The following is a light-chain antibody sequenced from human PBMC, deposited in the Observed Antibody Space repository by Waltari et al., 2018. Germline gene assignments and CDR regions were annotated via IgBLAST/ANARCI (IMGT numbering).Light chain of an antibody. CDR1: QSISVR. V-gene: IGKV1-5*03. J-gene: IGKJ4*01. CDR3: QQYGDYIPLT. CDR2: KAS. Sequence: DVQMTHPPSTLSAFLGDRVTITCRASQSISVRLAWYQQKPGKAPKLLITKASTLQGCVPSRFSGSGSGTEFTLTISSLQPDDFGTYYCQQYGDYIPLTFGGGTKVEIK.